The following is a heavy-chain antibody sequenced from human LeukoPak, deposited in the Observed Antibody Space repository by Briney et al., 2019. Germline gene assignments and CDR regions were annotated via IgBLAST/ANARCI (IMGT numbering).Heavy chain of an antibody. CDR3: AKDHGVAVAGMYY. CDR2: ISGSSGTT. J-gene: IGHJ4*02. D-gene: IGHD6-19*01. Sequence: PGGSLRLSCAASGFTFSTFAMSWVRQAPGKGLEWVSSISGSSGTTYYADSVKGRFIISRDNSRNTLYLQMNSLRAEDTAVYYCAKDHGVAVAGMYYWGQGTLVTVSS. V-gene: IGHV3-23*01. CDR1: GFTFSTFA.